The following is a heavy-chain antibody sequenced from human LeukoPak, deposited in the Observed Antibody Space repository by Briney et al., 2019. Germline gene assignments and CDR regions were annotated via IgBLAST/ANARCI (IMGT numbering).Heavy chain of an antibody. D-gene: IGHD4-23*01. CDR2: ISNSGSNT. V-gene: IGHV3-23*01. Sequence: PGGSLRLSCVASGFTFSNYAVSWVRQTPGKGLEWVSVISNSGSNTYYADSVKGRFTISRDNSKNTLYLQMNSLRAEDTALYHCAKERSLNGGYSDGYFDHWGQGTLVTVSS. CDR3: AKERSLNGGYSDGYFDH. J-gene: IGHJ4*02. CDR1: GFTFSNYA.